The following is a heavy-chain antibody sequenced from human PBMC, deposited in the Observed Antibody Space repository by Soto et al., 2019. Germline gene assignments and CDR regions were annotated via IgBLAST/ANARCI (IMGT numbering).Heavy chain of an antibody. J-gene: IGHJ4*02. CDR1: GFTLDDFA. V-gene: IGHV3-9*01. D-gene: IGHD2-15*01. CDR2: ISWNSGRI. CDR3: VKDSGSGGSGPFDY. Sequence: EVPLVESGGGLVQPGRSLRLSCAASGFTLDDFAMHWVRQVPGKGLEWVSGISWNSGRIGYADSVKGRFTISRDNAKNSLYLQMNSLRAEDTALYYCVKDSGSGGSGPFDYWGQGTLVTVSS.